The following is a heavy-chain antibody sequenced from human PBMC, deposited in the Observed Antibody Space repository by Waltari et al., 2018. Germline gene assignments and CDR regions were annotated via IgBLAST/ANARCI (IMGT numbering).Heavy chain of an antibody. J-gene: IGHJ5*02. Sequence: EVQLVESGGGLVKPGGSLRLSCAASGFTFSSYSMNWVRQAPGKGLEWVSSISSSSSYLSYADSVKGRFTISSDNAKNSLYLQMNSLRAEDTAVYYCARDRDKYSSGWWQVNWFDPWGQGTLVTVSS. CDR1: GFTFSSYS. CDR2: ISSSSSYL. CDR3: ARDRDKYSSGWWQVNWFDP. V-gene: IGHV3-21*01. D-gene: IGHD6-19*01.